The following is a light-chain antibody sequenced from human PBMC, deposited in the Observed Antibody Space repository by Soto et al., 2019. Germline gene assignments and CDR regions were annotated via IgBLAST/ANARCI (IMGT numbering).Light chain of an antibody. V-gene: IGKV3-15*01. CDR3: QQYNNWPPWT. J-gene: IGKJ1*01. CDR2: GAS. CDR1: QSVNNN. Sequence: EVVMTQSPATLSVSPGERATLSCRASQSVNNNLAWCQQRPGQAPTLLISGASTRAAGIPDRFSGSGSGTESTLSISSLQSEDGAVYYCQQYNNWPPWTFGQGTKVDIK.